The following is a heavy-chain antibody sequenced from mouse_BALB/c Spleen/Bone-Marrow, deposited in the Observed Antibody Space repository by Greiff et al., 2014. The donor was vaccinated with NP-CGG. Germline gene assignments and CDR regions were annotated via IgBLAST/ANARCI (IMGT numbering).Heavy chain of an antibody. D-gene: IGHD2-3*01. CDR1: GYIFTSYV. CDR2: INPYNDVT. J-gene: IGHJ2*01. V-gene: IGHV1-14*01. Sequence: EVKLQESGPELVKPGTSVKMSCKASGYIFTSYVMDWVKQKPGQGLEWIGYINPYNDVTNYNEKFKGKATLTSDKSSSTAYMEVSSLTSEDSAVYYCARERWLLRFGYWGQGTTLTVSS. CDR3: ARERWLLRFGY.